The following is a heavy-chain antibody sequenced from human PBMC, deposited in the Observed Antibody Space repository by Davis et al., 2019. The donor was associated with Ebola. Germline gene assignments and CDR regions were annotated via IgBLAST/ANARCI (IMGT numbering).Heavy chain of an antibody. CDR3: ASNTPESGYYYYYIDV. Sequence: ASVTVSCKASGYILASYGIHWVRQAPGQRLEWMGWIDGGNGNTKYSQKFQVRVTITRDTSASTAYMELSSLRSDDTAVYYCASNTPESGYYYYYIDVWGTGTTVTVSS. CDR2: IDGGNGNT. CDR1: GYILASYG. D-gene: IGHD2-15*01. V-gene: IGHV1-3*01. J-gene: IGHJ6*03.